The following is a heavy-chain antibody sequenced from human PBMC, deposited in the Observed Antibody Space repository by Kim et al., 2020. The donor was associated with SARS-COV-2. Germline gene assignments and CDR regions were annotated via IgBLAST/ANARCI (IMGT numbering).Heavy chain of an antibody. CDR2: ISYDGSNK. J-gene: IGHJ4*02. D-gene: IGHD3-3*01. Sequence: GGSLRLSCAASGFTFSSYAMHWVRQAPGKGLEWVAVISYDGSNKYYADSVKGRFTISRDNSKNTLYLQMNSLRAEDTAVYYCARGDFWSGPFDYWGQGTLVTVSS. CDR1: GFTFSSYA. CDR3: ARGDFWSGPFDY. V-gene: IGHV3-30-3*01.